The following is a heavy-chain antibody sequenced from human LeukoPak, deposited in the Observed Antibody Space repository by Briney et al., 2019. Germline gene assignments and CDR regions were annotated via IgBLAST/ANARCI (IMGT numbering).Heavy chain of an antibody. Sequence: GGSLRLSWPASGFTFSSYAMHWVRQPPGKGLEYVSAISSNGGSTYYANSVKGRFTISRDNSKNTLYLQMGSLRAEDTAVYYCARTLSYYYGSGSYLGAFDIWGQGTMVTVSS. D-gene: IGHD3-10*01. CDR3: ARTLSYYYGSGSYLGAFDI. CDR1: GFTFSSYA. J-gene: IGHJ3*02. CDR2: ISSNGGST. V-gene: IGHV3-64*01.